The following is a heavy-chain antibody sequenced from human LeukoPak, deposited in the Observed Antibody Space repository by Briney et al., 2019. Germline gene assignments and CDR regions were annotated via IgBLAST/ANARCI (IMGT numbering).Heavy chain of an antibody. J-gene: IGHJ4*02. CDR3: AGELSFRSGSYYAY. Sequence: SVKVSCKASGGTFSSYGFSWVRQAPGQGLEWMGGIIPIYGARNYAQKFQGRVAITADESTSTAYMELRSLKSEDTAVYYCAGELSFRSGSYYAYWGQGTLVTVSS. CDR1: GGTFSSYG. V-gene: IGHV1-69*01. CDR2: IIPIYGAR. D-gene: IGHD1-26*01.